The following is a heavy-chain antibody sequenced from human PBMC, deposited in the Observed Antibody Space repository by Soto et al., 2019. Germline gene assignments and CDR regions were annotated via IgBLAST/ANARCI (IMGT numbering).Heavy chain of an antibody. CDR1: GFSLSTSGVG. D-gene: IGHD4-17*01. CDR3: AHSSYGGNSGAFDI. J-gene: IGHJ3*02. Sequence: SGPTLVNPTQTLTLTCTFSGFSLSTSGVGVGWIRQPPGKALEWLALIYWDDDKRYSPSLKSRLTITKDASKNQVVLTMTNMDPVDTATYYWAHSSYGGNSGAFDIWGRGTMVTVSS. CDR2: IYWDDDK. V-gene: IGHV2-5*02.